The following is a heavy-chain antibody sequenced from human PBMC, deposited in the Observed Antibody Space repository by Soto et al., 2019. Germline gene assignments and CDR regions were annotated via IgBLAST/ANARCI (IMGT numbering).Heavy chain of an antibody. CDR2: INHSGST. CDR3: ARLTMVRGVIIPTGYYGLDV. V-gene: IGHV4-34*01. D-gene: IGHD3-10*01. J-gene: IGHJ6*02. CDR1: GGSFSGYY. Sequence: PSETLSLTCPVYGGSFSGYYWSWIRQPPRKGLEWIGEINHSGSTNYNPSLKSRVTISVDTSKNQFSLKLSSVTAADTAVYYCARLTMVRGVIIPTGYYGLDVWGQGTTVTVS.